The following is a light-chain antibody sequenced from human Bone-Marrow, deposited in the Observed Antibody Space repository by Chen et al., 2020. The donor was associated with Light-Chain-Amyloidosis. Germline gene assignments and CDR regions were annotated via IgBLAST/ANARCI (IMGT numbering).Light chain of an antibody. CDR1: SSDFTGYNL. V-gene: IGLV2-14*03. CDR2: DVT. Sequence: QSALTQPSSVSVSPGESITLSCSGTSSDFTGYNLVSWYQQHPGKAPKLIIYDVTLRPTDIFNRFSGSKSGPTASLTISGLQAEDEADYFCTSFTDRHTWVFGGGTRLTVL. J-gene: IGLJ3*02. CDR3: TSFTDRHTWV.